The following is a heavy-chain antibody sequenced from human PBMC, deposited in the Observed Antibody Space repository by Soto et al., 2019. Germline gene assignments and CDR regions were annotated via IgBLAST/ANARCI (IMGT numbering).Heavy chain of an antibody. CDR3: ARRDVAVAGNWFDP. J-gene: IGHJ5*02. V-gene: IGHV4-61*01. CDR1: GGSVSSGSYY. CDR2: IYYSGST. Sequence: PSETLSLTCTVSGGSVSSGSYYWSWIRQPPGKGLEWIGYIYYSGSTNYNPSLKSRVTISVDTSKNQFSLKLSSVTAADTAVYYCARRDVAVAGNWFDPWGQGTLVTVSS. D-gene: IGHD6-19*01.